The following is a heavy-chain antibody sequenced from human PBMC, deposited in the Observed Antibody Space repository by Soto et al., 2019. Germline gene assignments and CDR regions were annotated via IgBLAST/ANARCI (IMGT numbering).Heavy chain of an antibody. Sequence: SVKVSCKASGFTFTSSAMQWVRQARGQRLEWIGWIVVGSGNTNYAQKFQERVTITRDMSTSTAYMELSSLRSEDTAVYYCAHFWGGYCGPTICYYYYYYMDVWGKGTTVTVSS. V-gene: IGHV1-58*02. J-gene: IGHJ6*03. CDR2: IVVGSGNT. CDR3: AHFWGGYCGPTICYYYYYYMDV. CDR1: GFTFTSSA. D-gene: IGHD3-3*02.